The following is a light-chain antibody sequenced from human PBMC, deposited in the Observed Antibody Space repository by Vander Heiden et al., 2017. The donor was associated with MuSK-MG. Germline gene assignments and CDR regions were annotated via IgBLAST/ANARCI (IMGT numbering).Light chain of an antibody. Sequence: DIQMTQSPSTLSASVGDRVTITCRASQSISSWLAWYQQKPGKAPKLLIYKASSLESGVPSRFSGSGSGTEFTLTISSLQPDDFATYYCKQYNSYSTGTCGQGTKVEIK. V-gene: IGKV1-5*03. CDR3: KQYNSYSTGT. CDR2: KAS. J-gene: IGKJ1*01. CDR1: QSISSW.